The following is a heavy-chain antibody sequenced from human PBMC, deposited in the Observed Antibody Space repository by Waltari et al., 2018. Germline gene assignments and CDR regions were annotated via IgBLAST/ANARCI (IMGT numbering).Heavy chain of an antibody. J-gene: IGHJ4*02. CDR2: IYDSGST. CDR3: ARDQGRDGYNFDFDY. Sequence: QLQLQESGPGLVKPSETLSLTCTVSGGYISSSSYYWGWIRQPPGKGLEWIGIIYDSGSTSYNPALKSRVTISVDTSKNQFSLKLSSVTAAYTAVYCCARDQGRDGYNFDFDYLGQGTLVTVSS. CDR1: GGYISSSSYY. V-gene: IGHV4-39*07. D-gene: IGHD5-12*01.